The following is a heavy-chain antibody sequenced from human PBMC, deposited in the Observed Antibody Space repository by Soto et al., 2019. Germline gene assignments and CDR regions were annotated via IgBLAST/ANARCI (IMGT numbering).Heavy chain of an antibody. Sequence: PGGSLRLSCAASGLTFISYCMSWVRPATGKGLEWVSAISGSGGSTYYADSVKGRFTISRDNSKNTLYLQMNSLRAEDTAVYYCAKAAAGSSWLHAFDIWGQGTMVTVSS. CDR2: ISGSGGST. CDR1: GLTFISYC. D-gene: IGHD6-13*01. CDR3: AKAAAGSSWLHAFDI. J-gene: IGHJ3*02. V-gene: IGHV3-23*01.